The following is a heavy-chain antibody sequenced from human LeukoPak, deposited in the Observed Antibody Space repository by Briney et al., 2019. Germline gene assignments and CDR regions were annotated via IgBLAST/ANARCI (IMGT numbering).Heavy chain of an antibody. CDR3: ARDWDIVVVPAAIPFDY. D-gene: IGHD2-2*01. J-gene: IGHJ4*02. V-gene: IGHV1-2*02. CDR2: INPNSGGT. CDR1: GYTFTGYY. Sequence: VSVTVSCTASGYTFTGYYMHWVRQAPGQGREGVGWINPNSGGTNYAQKFQGRVTMTRDTSISTAYMELSRLRSDDTAVYYCARDWDIVVVPAAIPFDYWGQGTLVTVSS.